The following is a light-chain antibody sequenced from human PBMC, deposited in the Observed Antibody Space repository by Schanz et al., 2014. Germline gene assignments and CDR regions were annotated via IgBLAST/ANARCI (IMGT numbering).Light chain of an antibody. J-gene: IGKJ1*01. CDR2: AAS. CDR3: QKYNSVPWT. CDR1: QGITNH. V-gene: IGKV1-27*01. Sequence: DIRMTQSPSSLSASVGDRVTITCRASQGITNHLAWYQQKPGKVPKLLIYAASTLQSGVPSRFSGSGSGTDFTLTISSLQPEDVATYYCQKYNSVPWTFGQGTKVEV.